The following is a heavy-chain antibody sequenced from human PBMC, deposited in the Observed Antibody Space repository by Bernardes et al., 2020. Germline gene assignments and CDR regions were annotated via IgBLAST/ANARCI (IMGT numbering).Heavy chain of an antibody. D-gene: IGHD6-19*01. V-gene: IGHV3-7*03. CDR3: ARGGQWLGETYDY. CDR1: GFTFSSYL. CDR2: IKQDGSEK. J-gene: IGHJ4*02. Sequence: GGSLRLSCAASGFTFSSYLLSWVRQAPGKGLEWVSNIKQDGSEKYYVDSVKGRFTISRDNAKNSLYLQMNSLRAEDTAVYYCARGGQWLGETYDYWVQGTLVTVSS.